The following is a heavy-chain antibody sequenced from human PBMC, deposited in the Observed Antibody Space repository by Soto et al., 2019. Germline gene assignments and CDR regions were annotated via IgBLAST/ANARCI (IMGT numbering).Heavy chain of an antibody. CDR2: IYYSGST. Sequence: SETLSLTCTVSGGSISSSSHYWGWIRQPPGKGLEWIGTIYYSGSTNYNQALKSRVTISVDTSKNQFSLKLSSVTAADTAVYYCARHYEGIYDSMARWFDPWGQGTPVTVSS. V-gene: IGHV4-39*01. CDR3: ARHYEGIYDSMARWFDP. D-gene: IGHD3-3*01. CDR1: GGSISSSSHY. J-gene: IGHJ5*02.